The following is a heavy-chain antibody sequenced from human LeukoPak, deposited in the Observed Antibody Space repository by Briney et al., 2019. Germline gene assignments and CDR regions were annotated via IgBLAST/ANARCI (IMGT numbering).Heavy chain of an antibody. CDR2: IYYSGST. CDR3: ASPTENTAMGN. CDR1: GGSISSSSYY. D-gene: IGHD5-18*01. J-gene: IGHJ4*02. Sequence: PSETLSLTCTVSGGSISSSSYYWGWIRQPPGKGLEWIGSIYYSGSTYHNPSLKSRVTISVDTSKNQFSLKLSSVTAADTAVYYCASPTENTAMGNWGQGTLVTVSS. V-gene: IGHV4-39*01.